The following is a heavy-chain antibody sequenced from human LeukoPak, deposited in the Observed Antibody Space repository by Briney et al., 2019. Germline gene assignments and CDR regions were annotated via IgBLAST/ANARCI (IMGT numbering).Heavy chain of an antibody. Sequence: ASVKVSCKASGGTFSSYAISWVRQAPGQGLEWMGEIIPIFGTANYAQKFQGRVTITADESTSTAYMELSSLRSEDTAVYYCARDYCSSTSCSNWFDPWGQGTLVTVSS. CDR3: ARDYCSSTSCSNWFDP. V-gene: IGHV1-69*13. J-gene: IGHJ5*02. CDR1: GGTFSSYA. D-gene: IGHD2-2*01. CDR2: IIPIFGTA.